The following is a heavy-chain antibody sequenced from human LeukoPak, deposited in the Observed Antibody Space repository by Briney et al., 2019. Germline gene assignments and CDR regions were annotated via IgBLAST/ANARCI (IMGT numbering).Heavy chain of an antibody. D-gene: IGHD6-13*01. V-gene: IGHV4-59*01. Sequence: TSETLSLTCTVPGGSISSYYWSWIRQPPGKGLEWIGYIYYSGSTNYNPSLKSRVTISVDTSKNQFSLKLSSVTAADTAVYYCARDQIAAAGLVDYWGQGTLVTVSS. J-gene: IGHJ4*02. CDR1: GGSISSYY. CDR2: IYYSGST. CDR3: ARDQIAAAGLVDY.